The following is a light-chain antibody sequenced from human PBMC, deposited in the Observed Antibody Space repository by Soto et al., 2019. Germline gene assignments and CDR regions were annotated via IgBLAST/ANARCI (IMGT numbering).Light chain of an antibody. CDR1: KLGNKY. V-gene: IGLV3-1*01. J-gene: IGLJ2*01. CDR2: QDS. CDR3: QAWDSSIVV. Sequence: SYELTQPPSVSVSPGQTASITXXGDKLGNKYACWYQQKPGQSPVLVIYQDSKRPSGIPERFSGSNSGNTATLTISGTQAMDEADYYCQAWDSSIVVFGGGTKLTVL.